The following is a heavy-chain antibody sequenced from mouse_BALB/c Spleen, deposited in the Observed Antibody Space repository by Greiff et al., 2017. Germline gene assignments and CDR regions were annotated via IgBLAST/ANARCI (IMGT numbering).Heavy chain of an antibody. CDR3: AKIYSYAMDY. Sequence: VKVVESGAELAKPGASVKMSCKASGYTFTSYWMHWVKQRPGQGLEWIGYINPSTGYTEYNQKFKDKATLTADKSSSTAYMQLSSLTSEDSAVYYCAKIYSYAMDYWGQGTSVTVSS. CDR1: GYTFTSYW. V-gene: IGHV1-7*01. D-gene: IGHD2-1*01. CDR2: INPSTGYT. J-gene: IGHJ4*01.